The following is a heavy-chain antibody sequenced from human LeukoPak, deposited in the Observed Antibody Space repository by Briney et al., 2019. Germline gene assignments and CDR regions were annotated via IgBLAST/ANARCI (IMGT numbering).Heavy chain of an antibody. D-gene: IGHD5-18*01. Sequence: GASVTVSCKASGYTFTGYYMHWVRQAPGQGLEWMGWINPNSGGTNYAQKFQGRVTMTRDTSISTAYMELSRLRSDDTAVYYCARFFAYSYGYDYWGQGTLVTVSS. V-gene: IGHV1-2*02. CDR2: INPNSGGT. J-gene: IGHJ4*02. CDR1: GYTFTGYY. CDR3: ARFFAYSYGYDY.